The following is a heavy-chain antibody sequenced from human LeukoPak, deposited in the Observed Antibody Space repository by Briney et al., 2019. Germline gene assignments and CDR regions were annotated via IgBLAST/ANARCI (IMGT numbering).Heavy chain of an antibody. J-gene: IGHJ5*02. CDR2: IKQDGSEK. CDR3: AKGVYSGYDPTAFDP. Sequence: GGSLRLSCAASGFTFSSYWMSWVRQAPGKGLEWVANIKQDGSEKYYVDSVKGRFTISRDNAKNSLYLQMNSLRAEDTAVYYCAKGVYSGYDPTAFDPWGQGTLVTVSS. CDR1: GFTFSSYW. D-gene: IGHD5-12*01. V-gene: IGHV3-7*02.